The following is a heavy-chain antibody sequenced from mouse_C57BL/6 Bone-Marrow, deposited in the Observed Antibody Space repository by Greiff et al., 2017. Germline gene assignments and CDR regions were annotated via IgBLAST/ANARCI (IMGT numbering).Heavy chain of an antibody. V-gene: IGHV5-12*01. CDR3: ARRGDPYYFDY. CDR2: ISSGGGST. J-gene: IGHJ2*01. Sequence: EVQLVESGGGLVQPGGSLKLSCAASGFTFSDYYMYWVRQTPEKRLEWVAYISSGGGSTYYPDTVKGRFTISRDNAKNTLYLQMSRLKSEDTAMYYCARRGDPYYFDYWGQGTTLTVSS. CDR1: GFTFSDYY. D-gene: IGHD2-13*01.